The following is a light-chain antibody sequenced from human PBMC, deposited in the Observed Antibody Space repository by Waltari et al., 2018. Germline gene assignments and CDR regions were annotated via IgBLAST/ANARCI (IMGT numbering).Light chain of an antibody. CDR2: EDT. V-gene: IGLV2-23*01. CDR3: CAHAGSGIWV. Sequence: QSALTQPASVSGSPGQSITLSCTGTSSDVGSYNLVSWYQQHPGKVPKLIIYEDTKRPSVVSDRFSGAKSGNTASLTISGLQAEDEADYHCCAHAGSGIWVFGGGTKLTVL. J-gene: IGLJ3*02. CDR1: SSDVGSYNL.